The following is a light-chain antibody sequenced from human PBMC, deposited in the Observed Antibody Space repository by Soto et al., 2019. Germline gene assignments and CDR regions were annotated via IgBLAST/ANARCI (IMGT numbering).Light chain of an antibody. CDR2: DAS. CDR3: QQRDNWPT. V-gene: IGKV3-11*01. Sequence: EIVLTQSPATLSLSPGERATLSCRASQSVNSFLAWYQQKPGQAPRLLIYDASNMATGIPARFSGSGSGTDFTLTISSLEPEDFAVYYCQQRDNWPTFGQGTKLEIK. CDR1: QSVNSF. J-gene: IGKJ2*01.